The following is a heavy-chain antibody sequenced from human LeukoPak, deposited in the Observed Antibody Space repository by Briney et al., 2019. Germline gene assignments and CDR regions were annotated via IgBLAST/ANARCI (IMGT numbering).Heavy chain of an antibody. Sequence: PSETLSLTCAVSGGSISSGGYSWSWIRQPPGKGLEWIGYIYHSGSTYYNPSLKSRVTISVDRSKNQFSLKLSSVTAADTAVYYCARAERYCSGGSCYGGGAIDYWGQGTLVTVSS. CDR3: ARAERYCSGGSCYGGGAIDY. V-gene: IGHV4-30-2*01. D-gene: IGHD2-15*01. CDR1: GGSISSGGYS. J-gene: IGHJ4*02. CDR2: IYHSGST.